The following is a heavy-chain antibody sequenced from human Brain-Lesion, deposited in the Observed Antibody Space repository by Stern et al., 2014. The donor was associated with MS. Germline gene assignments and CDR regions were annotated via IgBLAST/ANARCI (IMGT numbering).Heavy chain of an antibody. Sequence: QVQLVQSGAEVKKPGASVKVSCKVSGYTLTELSMHWVRQAPGKGLEWMGGFDPDDGETIYAQKFQGRVTMTEETSTDTAYMELSSLRSEDTAVYYCATDRDDFRSGYSAPTKGYGLDVWGQGTTVTVTS. V-gene: IGHV1-24*01. CDR1: GYTLTELS. D-gene: IGHD3-3*01. CDR3: ATDRDDFRSGYSAPTKGYGLDV. CDR2: FDPDDGET. J-gene: IGHJ6*02.